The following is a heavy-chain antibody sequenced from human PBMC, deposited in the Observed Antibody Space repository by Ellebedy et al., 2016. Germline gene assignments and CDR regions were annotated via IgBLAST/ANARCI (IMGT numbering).Heavy chain of an antibody. D-gene: IGHD2-21*01. Sequence: ASVKVSCXASGHTSRIYDINWVRQAPGQGLEWMGGSNNRNHAQKFQGRVTMITDTSTSTAYMELRSLRFDDTAVYYCARGVVVVIAMRPHYYYYGMDVWGQGTTVTVSS. CDR1: GHTSRIYD. CDR2: SNNR. V-gene: IGHV1-18*01. CDR3: ARGVVVVIAMRPHYYYYGMDV. J-gene: IGHJ6*02.